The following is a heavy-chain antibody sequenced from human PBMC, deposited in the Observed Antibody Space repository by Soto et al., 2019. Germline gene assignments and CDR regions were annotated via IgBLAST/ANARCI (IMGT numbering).Heavy chain of an antibody. CDR1: GVTFSSYS. Sequence: GGALRLLCAASGVTFSSYSMNWGRQAPGKGLEGVSSISSSSSYIYYADSVKGRFTISRENAKNSLYLQMNSLGAEDTAVYYCASCSSTSCYLAWGQGTLVTVSS. D-gene: IGHD2-2*01. V-gene: IGHV3-21*01. J-gene: IGHJ5*02. CDR2: ISSSSSYI. CDR3: ASCSSTSCYLA.